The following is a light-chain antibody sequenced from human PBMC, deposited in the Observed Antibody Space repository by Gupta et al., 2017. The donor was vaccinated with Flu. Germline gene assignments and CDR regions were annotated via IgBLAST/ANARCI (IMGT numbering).Light chain of an antibody. J-gene: IGKJ4*01. CDR1: QSLLHSRGYNY. CDR2: LGS. V-gene: IGKV2-28*01. Sequence: DIVMTQSPLSLPVTPGEPASISCRSSQSLLHSRGYNYLVWYLQKPGQSPQLLIYLGSNRASGVPDRFSGSGSGTDFTLKISRVEAEDVGVYYCMQSLQTPLTFGGGTKVEIK. CDR3: MQSLQTPLT.